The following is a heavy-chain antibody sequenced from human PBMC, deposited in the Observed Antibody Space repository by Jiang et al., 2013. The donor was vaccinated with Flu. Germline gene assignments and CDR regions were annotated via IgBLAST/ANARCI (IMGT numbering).Heavy chain of an antibody. D-gene: IGHD4-17*01. CDR1: W. V-gene: IGHV3-7*03. Sequence: WMSWVRPGSREGDVEWVANIKQDGSEKYYVDSVKGRFTISRDNAKNSLYLQMNSLRAEDTAVYYCARDYGDYYYYYGMDVWGQGTTVTVSS. CDR2: IKQDGSEK. CDR3: ARDYGDYYYYYGMDV. J-gene: IGHJ6*02.